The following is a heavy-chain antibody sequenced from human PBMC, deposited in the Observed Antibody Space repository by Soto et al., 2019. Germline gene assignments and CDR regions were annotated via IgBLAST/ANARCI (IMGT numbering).Heavy chain of an antibody. V-gene: IGHV1-69*02. CDR1: GGTFSSYT. J-gene: IGHJ4*02. CDR3: ARDPDCSSTSCPSYFDY. Sequence: SVKVSCKASGGTFSSYTISWVRQAPGQGLEWMGRIIPILGIANYAQKFQGRVTITADKSTSTAYTELSSLRSEDTAVYYCARDPDCSSTSCPSYFDYWGQGTLVTVSS. CDR2: IIPILGIA. D-gene: IGHD2-2*01.